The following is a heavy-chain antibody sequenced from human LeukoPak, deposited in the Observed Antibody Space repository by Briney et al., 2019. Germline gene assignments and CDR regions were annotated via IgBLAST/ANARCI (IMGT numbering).Heavy chain of an antibody. D-gene: IGHD5-18*01. CDR2: IYRSGST. CDR3: ASCGYSGDDYYYGMDV. CDR1: GVSISSSNW. Sequence: SETLSLTCAVSGVSISSSNWWSWVRQPPGKGLEWIGEIYRSGSTNYNPSLKSRVTISVDKSKNQFSLKLSSVTAADTAVYYCASCGYSGDDYYYGMDVWGQGTTVTVSS. J-gene: IGHJ6*02. V-gene: IGHV4-4*02.